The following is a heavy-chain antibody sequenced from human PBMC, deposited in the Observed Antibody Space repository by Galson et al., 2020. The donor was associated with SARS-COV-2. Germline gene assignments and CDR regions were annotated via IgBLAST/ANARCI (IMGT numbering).Heavy chain of an antibody. D-gene: IGHD3-16*01. Sequence: PGGSLRLSCAGSGFTFSSYEMNWVRQAPGKGLEWVAYISSSGSPIYYADSVRGRFTVSRDNAKNSLYLQMNGLRAEDTALYYCARIPLWGPSLWGQGSLVTVSS. CDR1: GFTFSSYE. CDR3: ARIPLWGPSL. CDR2: ISSSGSPI. V-gene: IGHV3-48*03. J-gene: IGHJ4*02.